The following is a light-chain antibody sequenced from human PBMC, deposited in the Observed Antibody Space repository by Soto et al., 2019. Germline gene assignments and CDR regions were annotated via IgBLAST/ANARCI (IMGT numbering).Light chain of an antibody. V-gene: IGLV2-14*01. CDR2: EVS. CDR1: SSDVGGYNY. J-gene: IGLJ1*01. Sequence: QSALTQPASVSGSPGQSITISCTGTSSDVGGYNYVSWFQQHPGKAPKLMIYEVSNRPSGVSNRFSRSRSGNTASLTISGLQSEDEAEYYCNSYTNNNTFVFGTGTKLTVL. CDR3: NSYTNNNTFV.